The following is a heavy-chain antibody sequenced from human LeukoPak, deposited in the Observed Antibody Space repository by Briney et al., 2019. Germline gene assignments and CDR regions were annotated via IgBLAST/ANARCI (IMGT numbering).Heavy chain of an antibody. D-gene: IGHD6-6*01. CDR1: GFTVSSNY. CDR2: IYSGGST. Sequence: GGSLRLSCAASGFTVSSNYMSWVGQAPGKGLEWVSVIYSGGSTYNADSVKGRFTISRDNSKNTLYLQMNSLRAEDTAVYYCTTEYSSSYNWFNPWGQGTLVTVSS. CDR3: TTEYSSSYNWFNP. V-gene: IGHV3-53*01. J-gene: IGHJ5*02.